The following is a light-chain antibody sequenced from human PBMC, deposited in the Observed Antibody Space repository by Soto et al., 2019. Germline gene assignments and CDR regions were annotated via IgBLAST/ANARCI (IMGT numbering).Light chain of an antibody. V-gene: IGKV3-11*01. CDR2: DAS. J-gene: IGKJ3*01. CDR3: QQRSNWPGT. Sequence: EIVLTQSPATLSLSPGERATLSCSASQSVSSYLAWYQQKPGQAPRLLIYDASKRATGIPARFSGSGSGTDFALTIISLEPEDFAVYYCQQRSNWPGTFGPGTKVDIK. CDR1: QSVSSY.